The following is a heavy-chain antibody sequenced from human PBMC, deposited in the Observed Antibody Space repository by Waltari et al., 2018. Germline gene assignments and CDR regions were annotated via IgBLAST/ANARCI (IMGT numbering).Heavy chain of an antibody. CDR1: GGSISSSSYY. D-gene: IGHD2-15*01. V-gene: IGHV4-39*01. Sequence: QLQLQESGPGLVKPSETLSLTCTVSGGSISSSSYYWGWIRQPPGKGLEWIGSIYYSGSTYYNPSLKSRVTISVDMSKNQFSLKLSSVTAADTAVYYCARPVYCSGGSCYWFDPWGQGTLVTVSS. CDR3: ARPVYCSGGSCYWFDP. CDR2: IYYSGST. J-gene: IGHJ5*02.